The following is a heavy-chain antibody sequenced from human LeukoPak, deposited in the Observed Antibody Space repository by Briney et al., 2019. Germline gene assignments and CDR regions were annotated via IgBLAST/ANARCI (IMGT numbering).Heavy chain of an antibody. CDR2: INTDNGDT. Sequence: AASVKVSCKASGYTFTNYIISWVRQAPGQGLEWMGWINTDNGDTKYAQKLQGRVSVTTDTSTSTAYMELRSLRSDDTAFYYCARDGYFDYWGHGTLVTVSS. J-gene: IGHJ4*01. CDR1: GYTFTNYI. CDR3: ARDGYFDY. V-gene: IGHV1-18*04.